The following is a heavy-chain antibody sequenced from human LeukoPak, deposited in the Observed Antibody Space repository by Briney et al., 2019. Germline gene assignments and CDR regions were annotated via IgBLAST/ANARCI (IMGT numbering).Heavy chain of an antibody. V-gene: IGHV4-31*03. CDR3: ARAGGFFSPFGY. D-gene: IGHD3-3*01. CDR2: IYYSGST. Sequence: NPSETLSLTCTVSGDSISSGGYYWSWIRQHPGKGLEWIGYIYYSGSTYYNPSLKSRVTISVDTSKNQFSLKLSSVTAADTAVYYCARAGGFFSPFGYWGQGTLVTVSS. J-gene: IGHJ4*02. CDR1: GDSISSGGYY.